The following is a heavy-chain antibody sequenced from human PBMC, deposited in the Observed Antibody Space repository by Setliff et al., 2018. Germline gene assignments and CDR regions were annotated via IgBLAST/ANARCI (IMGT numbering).Heavy chain of an antibody. CDR1: GGSISSYY. J-gene: IGHJ4*02. D-gene: IGHD1-26*01. Sequence: SETLSLTCTVSGGSISSYYWSWIRQPPGKGLEWIGQIHTSGSTNYSPSLKSRVTISIDTSENQFSLNLSSVTAADTAVYYCAAPGGGSYRFWGQGTLVTVSS. CDR3: AAPGGGSYRF. CDR2: IHTSGST. V-gene: IGHV4-4*09.